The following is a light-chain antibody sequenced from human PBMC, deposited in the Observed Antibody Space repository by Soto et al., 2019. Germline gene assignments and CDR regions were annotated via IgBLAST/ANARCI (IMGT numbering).Light chain of an antibody. V-gene: IGKV3-15*01. CDR3: QQRSDWPIT. CDR2: GAS. CDR1: QSVSSN. Sequence: EIVMTQSPATLSVSPGERATLSCRASQSVSSNLAWYQQKPGQAPRLLIYGASIRATGIPARFSGSGSGTEFTLTISSLQSEDFAVYYCQQRSDWPITFGQGTRLEIK. J-gene: IGKJ5*01.